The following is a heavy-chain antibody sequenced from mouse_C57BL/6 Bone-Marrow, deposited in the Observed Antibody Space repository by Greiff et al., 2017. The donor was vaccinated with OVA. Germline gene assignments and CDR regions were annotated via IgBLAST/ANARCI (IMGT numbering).Heavy chain of an antibody. Sequence: VQLQESGPELVKPGASVKISCKASGYAFSSSWMNWVKQRPGKGLEWIGRIYPGDGATNYNGKFKGKATLTADKSSSTAYMQLSSLTSEDSAVYFCARGGAYWGQGTLVTVSA. J-gene: IGHJ3*01. V-gene: IGHV1-82*01. CDR3: ARGGAY. CDR2: IYPGDGAT. CDR1: GYAFSSSW.